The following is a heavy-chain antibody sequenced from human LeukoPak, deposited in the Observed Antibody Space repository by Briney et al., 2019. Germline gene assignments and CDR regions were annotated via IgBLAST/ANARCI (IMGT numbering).Heavy chain of an antibody. V-gene: IGHV4-39*02. CDR2: IYYSGNT. D-gene: IGHD6-19*01. CDR3: SRHEHKALAGDT. J-gene: IGHJ5*02. Sequence: SETLPLTCSASGGSISRSYYYWGWIRQPPGKGLEWIGTIYYSGNTFYNPSLKSRVTISVDTSINHFSLTLTSLTAADTAVYFCSRHEHKALAGDTWGQGTLVTVSS. CDR1: GGSISRSYYY.